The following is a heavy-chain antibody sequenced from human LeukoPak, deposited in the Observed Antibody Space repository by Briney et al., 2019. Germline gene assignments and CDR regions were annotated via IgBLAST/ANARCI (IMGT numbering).Heavy chain of an antibody. D-gene: IGHD5/OR15-5a*01. CDR1: GFTFSTYA. J-gene: IGHJ4*02. Sequence: PGGSLRLSCAASGFTFSTYAMRWVRQAPGKGLEWVSLISGSDFSTYYADSVKGRFTISRDNAKNTLYLQMNSLRAEDTAVYFCARDLSLPDYWGQGTLVTVSS. CDR3: ARDLSLPDY. V-gene: IGHV3-23*01. CDR2: ISGSDFST.